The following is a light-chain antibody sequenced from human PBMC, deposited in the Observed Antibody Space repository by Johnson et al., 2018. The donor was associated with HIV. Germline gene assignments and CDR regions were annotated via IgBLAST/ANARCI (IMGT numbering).Light chain of an antibody. CDR2: ENN. V-gene: IGLV1-51*02. J-gene: IGLJ1*01. CDR1: SSNIGNNY. CDR3: GTWDSSLSAEV. Sequence: QLVLTQPPSVSAAPGQKVTISCSGSSSNIGNNYVSWYQQLPGTAPKLLIYENNKRPSGIPDRFSGSKSGTSATLGITGLQTGDEADYYCGTWDSSLSAEVFGTGTNVTVL.